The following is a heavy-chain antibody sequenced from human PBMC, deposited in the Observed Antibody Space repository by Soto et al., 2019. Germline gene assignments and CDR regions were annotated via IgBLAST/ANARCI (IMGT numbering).Heavy chain of an antibody. J-gene: IGHJ6*01. CDR1: GGSFTMYD. CDR2: IIPRVGSP. V-gene: IGHV1-69*13. D-gene: IGHD6-13*01. CDR3: ARDRIAAALVNYYGTDV. Sequence: SVSVSCKPSGGSFTMYDISWVRQAPGQGLEWMGGIIPRVGSPNYAQNFQGRFTITSDESSSTVYMELSSLRIEDTAIYYCARDRIAAALVNYYGTDVLGEENTVHASS.